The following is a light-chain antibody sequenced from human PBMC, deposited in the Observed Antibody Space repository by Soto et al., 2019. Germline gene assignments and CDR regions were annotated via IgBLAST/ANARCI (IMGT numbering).Light chain of an antibody. CDR3: SAYTTSGTHVV. CDR2: DVS. CDR1: SSDVGSYNY. Sequence: QSALTQPASVSGSPGQSITISCTGTSSDVGSYNYVSWYQQYPGKAPKLMIYDVSNRPSGVSYRFSGSKSGNTASLTISGLQAEDEADYYCSAYTTSGTHVVFGGWTKLTVL. J-gene: IGLJ2*01. V-gene: IGLV2-14*01.